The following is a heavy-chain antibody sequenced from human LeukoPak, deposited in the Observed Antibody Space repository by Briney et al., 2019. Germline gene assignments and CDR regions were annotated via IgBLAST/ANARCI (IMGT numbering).Heavy chain of an antibody. J-gene: IGHJ4*02. Sequence: GGSLRLSCAASGFTFSSYGMHWVRQAPGKGLEWVAVIWYDGSNKYYADSVKGRSTISRDNSKNTLYLQMNSLRAEDTAVYYCARGLTYYDYVLDYWGQGTLVTVSS. CDR2: IWYDGSNK. D-gene: IGHD3-16*01. V-gene: IGHV3-33*01. CDR1: GFTFSSYG. CDR3: ARGLTYYDYVLDY.